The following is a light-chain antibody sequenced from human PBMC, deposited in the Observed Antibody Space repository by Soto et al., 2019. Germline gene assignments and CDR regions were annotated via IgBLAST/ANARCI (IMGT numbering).Light chain of an antibody. CDR2: WAS. J-gene: IGKJ4*01. CDR1: QSLLFSTNNKNY. CDR3: QQHYSTPLT. V-gene: IGKV4-1*01. Sequence: IVMTQSPDSLAVSLGERTTIHCKSSQSLLFSTNNKNYFAWYQQKPGQPPKLLIYWASTRESGVPDRFNGSGSGTDFTLTISSLQAEDVAVYYCQQHYSTPLTFGGGTKVEI.